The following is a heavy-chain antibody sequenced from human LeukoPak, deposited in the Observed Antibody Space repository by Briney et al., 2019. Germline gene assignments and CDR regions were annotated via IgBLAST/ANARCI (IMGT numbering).Heavy chain of an antibody. V-gene: IGHV1-2*02. CDR3: ERSRVEATGYLDY. CDR2: INPNSGGR. J-gene: IGHJ4*02. CDR1: GYTFTGYY. D-gene: IGHD1-26*01. Sequence: ASVKVSCKASGYTFTGYYMHGVRHAPGQGLEWMGWINPNSGGRNNAQKFQGRDTMTRDTSINTAYMEQRRLRSDDTAVYYCERSRVEATGYLDYWGQGTLVTVSS.